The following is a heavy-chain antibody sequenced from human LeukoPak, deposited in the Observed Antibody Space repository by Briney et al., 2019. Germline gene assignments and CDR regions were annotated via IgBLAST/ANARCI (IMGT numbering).Heavy chain of an antibody. D-gene: IGHD3-22*01. CDR1: GFTVSSNY. CDR2: IYSGGST. V-gene: IGHV3-66*01. CDR3: AGDRRRPQYYYDSSGQGPYYYGMDV. J-gene: IGHJ6*02. Sequence: GGSLRLSCAASGFTVSSNYMSWVRQAPGKGLEWVSVIYSGGSTYYADSVKGRFTISRDNSKNTLYLQMNSLRAEDTAVYYCAGDRRRPQYYYDSSGQGPYYYGMDVWGQGTTVTVSS.